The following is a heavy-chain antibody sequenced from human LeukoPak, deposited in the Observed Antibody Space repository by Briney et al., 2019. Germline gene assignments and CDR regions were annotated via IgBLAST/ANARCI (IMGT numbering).Heavy chain of an antibody. Sequence: PGGSLRLSCAASGFTFSIYSMNWVRQAPGKGLEWVSYISGSSSTIYYADSVKGRFTISRDNAKNSLYLQMNSLRVKDTAVYYCARETRAGGGAKVDHWGQGTLVTVSS. V-gene: IGHV3-48*01. CDR2: ISGSSSTI. J-gene: IGHJ4*02. CDR3: ARETRAGGGAKVDH. CDR1: GFTFSIYS. D-gene: IGHD6-13*01.